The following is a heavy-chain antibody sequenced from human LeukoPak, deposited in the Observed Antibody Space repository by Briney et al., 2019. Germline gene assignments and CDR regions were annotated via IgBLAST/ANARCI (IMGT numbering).Heavy chain of an antibody. CDR3: ARAPYYYGMDV. Sequence: SETPSLTCAVYGGSFSGYYWSWIRQPPGKGLEWIGEINHSGSTNYNPSLKGRVTISVDTSKNQFSLKLSSVTAADTAVYYCARAPYYYGMDVWGKGTTVTVSS. V-gene: IGHV4-34*01. CDR2: INHSGST. J-gene: IGHJ6*04. CDR1: GGSFSGYY.